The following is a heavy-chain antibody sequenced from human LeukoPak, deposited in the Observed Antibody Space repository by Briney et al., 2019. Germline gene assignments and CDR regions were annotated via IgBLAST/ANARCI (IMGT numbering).Heavy chain of an antibody. V-gene: IGHV4-59*02. CDR3: ARGYSENYGSLDAFDI. J-gene: IGHJ3*02. D-gene: IGHD1-26*01. CDR2: IYCSGST. Sequence: PSETLSLTCTVSGGPVSCYYWSWIRQPPGKGLEWIGYIYCSGSTNYNPSLKSRVTISVDTSKNQFSLKLSSVTAADTAVYYCARGYSENYGSLDAFDIWGQGTMVTVSS. CDR1: GGPVSCYY.